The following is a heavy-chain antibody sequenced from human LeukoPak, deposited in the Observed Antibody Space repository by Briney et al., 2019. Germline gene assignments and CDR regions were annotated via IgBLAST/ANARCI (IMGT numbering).Heavy chain of an antibody. J-gene: IGHJ4*02. V-gene: IGHV3-33*01. CDR2: IWYDGSNK. CDR3: TTDLGSSWQFDY. CDR1: GFTFSSYG. D-gene: IGHD6-13*01. Sequence: GGSLRLSCAASGFTFSSYGMHWVRQAPGKGLEWVAVIWYDGSNKYYADSVKGRFTISRDNSKNTLYLQMNSLKTEDTAVYYCTTDLGSSWQFDYWGQGTLVTVSS.